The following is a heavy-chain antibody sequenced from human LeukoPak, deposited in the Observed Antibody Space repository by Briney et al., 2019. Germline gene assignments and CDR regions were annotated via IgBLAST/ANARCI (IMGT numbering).Heavy chain of an antibody. Sequence: ASVKVSCKASGYTFTGYYMHWVRQAPGQGLEWMGWINPNSGGTNYAQKFQGWVTMTRDTSISTAYMELSSLRSEDTAVYYCARGDSSSSVEVGPMDVWGKGTTVTVSS. CDR1: GYTFTGYY. CDR3: ARGDSSSSVEVGPMDV. V-gene: IGHV1-2*04. CDR2: INPNSGGT. D-gene: IGHD6-6*01. J-gene: IGHJ6*03.